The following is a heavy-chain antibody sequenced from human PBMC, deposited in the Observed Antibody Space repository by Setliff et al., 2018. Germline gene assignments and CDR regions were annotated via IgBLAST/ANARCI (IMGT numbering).Heavy chain of an antibody. CDR3: ARGGLAAAGRKGVFEY. J-gene: IGHJ4*02. CDR2: IHTGGGSA. CDR1: GFTFTDYG. D-gene: IGHD6-13*01. V-gene: IGHV1-46*01. Sequence: ASVKVSCKSSGFTFTDYGITWVRQVPGQGLEWMGIIHTGGGSASYAQKFQGRVTMTSDTSTSTVYMDVNIVTSDDTAIYYCARGGLAAAGRKGVFEYWGQGTVVTVSS.